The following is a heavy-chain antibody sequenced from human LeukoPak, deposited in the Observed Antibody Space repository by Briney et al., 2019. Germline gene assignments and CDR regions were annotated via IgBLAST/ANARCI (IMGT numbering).Heavy chain of an antibody. CDR1: GYTFSNYG. CDR3: ARHSGSGWQALGY. Sequence: ASVKVSCKASGYTFSNYGISWVRQAPGLGLEWMGWTSYNGNTNYAQKFQDKVTMTTDTSTTTAYMELRSLESDDTAVYYCARHSGSGWQALGYWGQGTLVTVSS. J-gene: IGHJ4*02. V-gene: IGHV1-18*04. D-gene: IGHD6-19*01. CDR2: TSYNGNT.